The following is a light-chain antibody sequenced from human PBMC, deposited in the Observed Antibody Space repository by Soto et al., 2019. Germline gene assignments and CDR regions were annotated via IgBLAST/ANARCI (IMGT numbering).Light chain of an antibody. Sequence: EVVMTQSPATVSVSPGERAALSCRASQSVSSYLAWYQQKPGQAPRLLIYDISNRATGVPARFSGSGSGTDFTLTISSLEPEDFAVYYCQQRSNWPRTFGQGTKVDIK. J-gene: IGKJ1*01. CDR3: QQRSNWPRT. V-gene: IGKV3-11*01. CDR2: DIS. CDR1: QSVSSY.